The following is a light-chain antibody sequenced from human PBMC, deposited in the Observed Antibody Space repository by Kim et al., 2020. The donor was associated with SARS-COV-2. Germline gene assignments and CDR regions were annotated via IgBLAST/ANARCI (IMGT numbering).Light chain of an antibody. J-gene: IGLJ2*01. Sequence: VSVTPGQTASITCSGDKLGDKYTCWYQQKTGQSPVLVIYQDDKRPSGIPERFSGSNSGNTATLTISGTQAMDEADYYCQAWDNGMVFGGGTQLTVL. CDR3: QAWDNGMV. V-gene: IGLV3-1*01. CDR1: KLGDKY. CDR2: QDD.